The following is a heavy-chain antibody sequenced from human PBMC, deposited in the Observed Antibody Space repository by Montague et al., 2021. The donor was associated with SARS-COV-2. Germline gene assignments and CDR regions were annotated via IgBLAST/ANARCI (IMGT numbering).Heavy chain of an antibody. CDR3: ARDTRIAMLVVVTRYGLDV. D-gene: IGHD3-22*01. V-gene: IGHV4-39*07. J-gene: IGHJ6*02. CDR2: IYYTGST. CDR1: GGSISSSSYY. Sequence: SETLSLTCTVSGGSISSSSYYWGWIRQPPGKGLEWVGSIYYTGSTXYNPSLKSRVTISVDTSKNQFSLKLSSVTAAYTAVYYCARDTRIAMLVVVTRYGLDVWGQGTTVTVSS.